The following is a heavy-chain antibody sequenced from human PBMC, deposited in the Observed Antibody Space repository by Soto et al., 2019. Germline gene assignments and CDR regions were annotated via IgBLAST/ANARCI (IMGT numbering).Heavy chain of an antibody. CDR3: ATLFPSSGYSRVEEAEY. V-gene: IGHV1-69*12. D-gene: IGHD3-22*01. Sequence: QVQLVQSGAEVKKPGSSVKVSCKASGGTFTSYAISWVRQAPGQGLEWMGVIIPIFGSTNYAPRFQDRLTSTADESTRTAYMELSSLRSEDTAVYYCATLFPSSGYSRVEEAEYWGQGTLVTVSS. J-gene: IGHJ4*01. CDR1: GGTFTSYA. CDR2: IIPIFGST.